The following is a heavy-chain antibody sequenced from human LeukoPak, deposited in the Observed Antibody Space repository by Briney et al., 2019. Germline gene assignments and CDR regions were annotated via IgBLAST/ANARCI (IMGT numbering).Heavy chain of an antibody. Sequence: PGGSLRLSCAGSGFTSSNHAMSWVRQAPGKGLKWVSTFSAGGGSTYYADSVKGRFTISRDNSKNTLYLQMNSLRAEDTAVYYCAKVDYGDYGAFDIWGQGTMVTVSS. CDR1: GFTSSNHA. CDR2: FSAGGGST. J-gene: IGHJ3*02. D-gene: IGHD4-17*01. V-gene: IGHV3-23*01. CDR3: AKVDYGDYGAFDI.